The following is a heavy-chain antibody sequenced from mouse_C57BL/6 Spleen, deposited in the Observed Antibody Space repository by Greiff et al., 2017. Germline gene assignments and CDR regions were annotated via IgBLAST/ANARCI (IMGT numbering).Heavy chain of an antibody. J-gene: IGHJ2*01. Sequence: EVKLMESGGGLVQPGGSLKLSCAASGFTFSDYYMYWVRQTPEKRLEWVAYISNGGGNTYYPDTVKGRFTISRDNAKNTLYLQMSRLKSEDTAMYYCARPFGGYFDYWGQGTTLTVSS. CDR2: ISNGGGNT. CDR1: GFTFSDYY. CDR3: ARPFGGYFDY. D-gene: IGHD3-1*01. V-gene: IGHV5-12*01.